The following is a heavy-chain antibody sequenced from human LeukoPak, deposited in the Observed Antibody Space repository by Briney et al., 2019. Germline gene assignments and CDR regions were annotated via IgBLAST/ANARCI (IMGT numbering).Heavy chain of an antibody. D-gene: IGHD6-13*01. Sequence: SETLSLTCTVSGGSISSYYWSWIRQPPGKGLEWIGYIHYSGSTHYNPSLKSRVTISVDTSKNQVSLKLRSVTAADTAVYYCARGYSSSWYFNWFDPWGQGTLVTVSS. CDR2: IHYSGST. CDR1: GGSISSYY. V-gene: IGHV4-59*08. J-gene: IGHJ5*02. CDR3: ARGYSSSWYFNWFDP.